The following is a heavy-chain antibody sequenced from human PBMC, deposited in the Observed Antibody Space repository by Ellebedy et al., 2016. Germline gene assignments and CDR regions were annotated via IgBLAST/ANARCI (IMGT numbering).Heavy chain of an antibody. J-gene: IGHJ5*02. Sequence: SVKVSCXASGGTFSSYAITWVRQAPGQGLEWMGGIIPIFGTPNYAQKFQGRVTITADESTSTAHMELTSLRSEDTAVYYCARDQYYDSSGSGFNPWGQGTLVTVSS. CDR2: IIPIFGTP. CDR3: ARDQYYDSSGSGFNP. V-gene: IGHV1-69*13. CDR1: GGTFSSYA. D-gene: IGHD3-22*01.